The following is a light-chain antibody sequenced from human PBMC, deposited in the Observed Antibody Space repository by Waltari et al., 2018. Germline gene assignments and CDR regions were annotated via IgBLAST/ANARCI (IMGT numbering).Light chain of an antibody. CDR3: NSYTGSSSWV. V-gene: IGLV2-14*01. Sequence: QSALTQPAPRVGSPGQSGTIPCTGTSSDVGFYYYFSCDQPHPGKAPKLIIYDVSERPSGVSDRFSGSKSGNTASLTISGLQAEDEADYYCNSYTGSSSWVFGGGTKLTVL. CDR2: DVS. CDR1: SSDVGFYYY. J-gene: IGLJ3*02.